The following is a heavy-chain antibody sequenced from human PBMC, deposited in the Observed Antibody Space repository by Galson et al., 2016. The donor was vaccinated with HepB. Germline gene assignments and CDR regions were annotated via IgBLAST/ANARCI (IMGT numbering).Heavy chain of an antibody. Sequence: SLRLSCAASGFTFSSYGMHWVRQAPGKGLXWVAXXXYXGSNKYYANSVKGRXIISRDNSKNTLYLQMNSLRAEDTAVSYCAREDSNIAAASFDYWGQGTLVTVSS. CDR3: AREDSNIAAASFDY. CDR1: GFTFSSYG. V-gene: IGHV3-33*01. CDR2: XXYXGSNK. J-gene: IGHJ4*02. D-gene: IGHD6-13*01.